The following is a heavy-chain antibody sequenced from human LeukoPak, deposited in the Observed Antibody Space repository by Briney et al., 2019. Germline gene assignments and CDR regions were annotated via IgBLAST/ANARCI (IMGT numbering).Heavy chain of an antibody. CDR2: INHSGST. Sequence: SETLSLTCAVYGGSFSGYYWSWIRQPPGKGLEWIGEINHSGSTNYNPSLKSRVTISVDTSKNQFSLKLSSVTAADTAVYYCARVGGYSGYVVYWGQGTLVTVSS. V-gene: IGHV4-34*01. CDR3: ARVGGYSGYVVY. D-gene: IGHD5-12*01. J-gene: IGHJ4*02. CDR1: GGSFSGYY.